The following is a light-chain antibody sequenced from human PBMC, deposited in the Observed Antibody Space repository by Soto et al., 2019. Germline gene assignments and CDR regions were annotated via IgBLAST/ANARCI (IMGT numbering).Light chain of an antibody. V-gene: IGKV1-5*03. J-gene: IGKJ1*01. CDR2: MAS. CDR3: QQYNTYLWT. CDR1: ERINW. Sequence: DIQMTQSPSTLSASVGDRVTITCRASERINWLAWYQQKPGKAPKLLIYMASSLEGGVPSRFSGSGSGTEFTLTISSLQPDDFATYFCQQYNTYLWTFGQGTKVEIK.